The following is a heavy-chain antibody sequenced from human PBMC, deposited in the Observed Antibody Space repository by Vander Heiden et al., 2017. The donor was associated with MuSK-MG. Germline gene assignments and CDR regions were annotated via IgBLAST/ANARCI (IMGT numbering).Heavy chain of an antibody. V-gene: IGHV3-13*01. CDR2: IVTAGDT. J-gene: IGHJ5*01. D-gene: IGHD1-20*01. CDR1: GFPFRRYD. CDR3: ARLSLNWNGFDS. Sequence: EVYLLESGGGWVQLRGSLRHSCAASGFPFRRYDLKCVRQSTGKGLECVSSIVTAGDTYSSVSVKGRFTIAREDTQISLYLQIISLGAGDTALYYCARLSLNWNGFDSWGQGTLVTVSS.